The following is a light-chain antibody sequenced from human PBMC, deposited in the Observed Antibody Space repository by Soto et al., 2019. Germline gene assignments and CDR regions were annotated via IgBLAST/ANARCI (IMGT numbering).Light chain of an antibody. CDR3: HQYGNSLFT. V-gene: IGKV3-20*01. J-gene: IGKJ5*01. CDR2: GAS. CDR1: QSVTSSF. Sequence: EIVLTQSPGPLSLSPGERATLSCRASQSVTSSFLAWYQPKPGQAPRLHIYGASTRATGIPDRFSGGGSWTDLTLTISGLEPEDFAVDYEHQYGNSLFTCGQGTRLEIK.